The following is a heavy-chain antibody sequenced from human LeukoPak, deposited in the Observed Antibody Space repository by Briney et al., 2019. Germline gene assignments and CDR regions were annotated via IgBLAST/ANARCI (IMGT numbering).Heavy chain of an antibody. Sequence: PSETLSLTCAVYGGSFSGYYWSWIRQPPGKGLEWIGEINHSGSTNYNPSLKSRATISVDTSKNQFSLKLSSVTAADTAVYYCARGALDIVVVVAATRPYYYYYMDVWGKGTTVTVSS. J-gene: IGHJ6*03. V-gene: IGHV4-34*01. D-gene: IGHD2-15*01. CDR2: INHSGST. CDR3: ARGALDIVVVVAATRPYYYYYMDV. CDR1: GGSFSGYY.